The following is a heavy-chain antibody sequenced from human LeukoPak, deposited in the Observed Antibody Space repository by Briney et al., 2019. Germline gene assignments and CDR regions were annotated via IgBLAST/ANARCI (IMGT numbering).Heavy chain of an antibody. V-gene: IGHV3-23*01. CDR3: ARERGTSWYYFDS. D-gene: IGHD6-13*01. Sequence: WGSLRLSCAASGFTFSSYAMSWVRQAPGKGLEWVSAINGNGGSTYYAHSVKGQFTISRDTSKNTLYLQMTSLRAEDTAVYYCARERGTSWYYFDSWGQGTLVTVSS. CDR1: GFTFSSYA. CDR2: INGNGGST. J-gene: IGHJ4*02.